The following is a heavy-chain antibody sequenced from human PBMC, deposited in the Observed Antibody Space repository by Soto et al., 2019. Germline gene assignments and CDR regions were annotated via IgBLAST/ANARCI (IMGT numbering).Heavy chain of an antibody. CDR3: AEWARYCSGADCRA. V-gene: IGHV3-23*01. CDR1: GFPFSSRA. Sequence: EVQLLGSGGGLVQPGGSLRLSCAASGFPFSSRAMSWVRQAPGKGLEWVSAISGSGTITYYADSVKGRFTISRDTSKNTLYLQMNRLRADDTAVYYCAEWARYCSGADCRAWGQGTLVTVSS. CDR2: ISGSGTIT. D-gene: IGHD2-15*01. J-gene: IGHJ5*02.